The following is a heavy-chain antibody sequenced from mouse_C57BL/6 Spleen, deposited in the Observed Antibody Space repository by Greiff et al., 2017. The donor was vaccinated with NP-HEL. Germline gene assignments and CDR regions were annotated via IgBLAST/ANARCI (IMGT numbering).Heavy chain of an antibody. V-gene: IGHV1-9*01. J-gene: IGHJ3*01. CDR2: ILPGSGST. CDR3: ARRGGYYDYDGVAY. D-gene: IGHD2-4*01. CDR1: GYTFTGYW. Sequence: VMLVESGAELMKPGASVKLSCKATGYTFTGYWIEWVKQRPGHGLEWIGEILPGSGSTNYNEKFKGKATFTADTSSNTAYMQLSSLTTEDSAIYYCARRGGYYDYDGVAYWGQGTLVTVSA.